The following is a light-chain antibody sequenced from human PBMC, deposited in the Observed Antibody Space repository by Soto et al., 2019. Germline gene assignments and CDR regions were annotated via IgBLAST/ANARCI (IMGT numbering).Light chain of an antibody. CDR3: QQSYSTPWT. Sequence: DIQMTQSPSSLSASVGDGVTITCRASQSSSSYLNWYQQKPGNAPKLLIYAASSLQSGVPSRFSGSRSGTDFTLTISSLQPEDFATYYCQQSYSTPWTFGQGTKVDIK. V-gene: IGKV1-39*01. CDR1: QSSSSY. CDR2: AAS. J-gene: IGKJ1*01.